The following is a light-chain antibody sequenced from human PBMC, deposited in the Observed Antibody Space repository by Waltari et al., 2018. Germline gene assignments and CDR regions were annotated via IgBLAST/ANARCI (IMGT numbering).Light chain of an antibody. CDR3: QQYYGNPRT. V-gene: IGKV1-39*01. J-gene: IGKJ2*01. CDR2: AAS. CDR1: QNIRNK. Sequence: DIQMTQSPSSLSASVGDRVTITCRAEQNIRNKLNLYQQKPGKAPKLLITAASTLQSGVPLRFSGSGSGTDFTLAISSLQPEDVAVYYCQQYYGNPRTFGQGTKLEIK.